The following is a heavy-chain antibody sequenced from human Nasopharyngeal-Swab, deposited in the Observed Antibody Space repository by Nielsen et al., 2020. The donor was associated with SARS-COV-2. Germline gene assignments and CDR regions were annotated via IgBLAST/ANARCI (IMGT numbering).Heavy chain of an antibody. CDR2: IYWDDDK. J-gene: IGHJ4*02. CDR1: GFSLSPSGVG. CDR3: AHSPHDYVWGSYRFDY. D-gene: IGHD3-16*02. Sequence: SGPTLVKPTPTLTLTCTFSGFSLSPSGVGVGWIRQPPGKALEWPALIYWDDDKRYSPSLNSRLTITKDTSKNQVVLTMTNMDPVDTATYYCAHSPHDYVWGSYRFDYWGQGTLVTVSS. V-gene: IGHV2-5*02.